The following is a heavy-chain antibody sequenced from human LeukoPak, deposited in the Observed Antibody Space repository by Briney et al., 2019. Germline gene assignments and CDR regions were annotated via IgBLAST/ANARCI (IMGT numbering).Heavy chain of an antibody. D-gene: IGHD3-22*01. Sequence: GGSLRLSCAASGFILSDHYMDWVRQAPGKGLEWVSVLYSDGTTYYADSVKGRLTISRDNSKNTLYLQMNNLRAEDTAVYYCARAAYDSNGFTANHDYWGQGTLVTVSS. CDR1: GFILSDHY. V-gene: IGHV3-53*01. CDR3: ARAAYDSNGFTANHDY. CDR2: LYSDGTT. J-gene: IGHJ4*02.